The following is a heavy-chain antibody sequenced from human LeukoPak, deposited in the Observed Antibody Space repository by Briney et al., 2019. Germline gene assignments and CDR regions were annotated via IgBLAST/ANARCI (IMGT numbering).Heavy chain of an antibody. V-gene: IGHV4-30-4*07. CDR2: IFYSGST. CDR3: AREVSGSPNNWFDP. Sequence: PSETLSLTCAVSGGSISSGSSCWSWIRQPPGRGLEWIGHIFYSGSTYYNPSLKSRLTMSVDRSKNQFSLNLSSVTAADTAVYYCAREVSGSPNNWFDPWGQGTLVTVSS. D-gene: IGHD3-10*01. J-gene: IGHJ5*02. CDR1: GGSISSGSSC.